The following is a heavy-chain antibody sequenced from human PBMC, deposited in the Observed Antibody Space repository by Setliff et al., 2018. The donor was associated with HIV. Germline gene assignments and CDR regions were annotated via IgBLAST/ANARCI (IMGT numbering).Heavy chain of an antibody. Sequence: PSETLSLTCAVSGGSINNYHWSWVRQSPGKGLEWIAYDYYVGNTNYNPSLKSRVTISVDTSKNQFSLKLTSVTAADTAVYYCASVSSGTYYSEFYKYMDVWGKGTTVTVSS. CDR2: DYYVGNT. V-gene: IGHV4-59*01. CDR3: ASVSSGTYYSEFYKYMDV. CDR1: GGSINNYH. D-gene: IGHD1-1*01. J-gene: IGHJ6*04.